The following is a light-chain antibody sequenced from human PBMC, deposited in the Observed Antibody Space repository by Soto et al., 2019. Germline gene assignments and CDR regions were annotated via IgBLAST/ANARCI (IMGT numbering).Light chain of an antibody. J-gene: IGLJ3*02. V-gene: IGLV4-60*03. CDR1: SGHSSYI. CDR3: ETWDSNTRV. CDR2: LEGSGSY. Sequence: QSVLTQSSSASASLGSSVKLTCTLSSGHSSYIIAWHQQQPGKAPRYLVKLEGSGSYNKGSGVPDRFSGSSSGGDRYLTISNLQSEDEADYYCETWDSNTRVFGGGTKLTVL.